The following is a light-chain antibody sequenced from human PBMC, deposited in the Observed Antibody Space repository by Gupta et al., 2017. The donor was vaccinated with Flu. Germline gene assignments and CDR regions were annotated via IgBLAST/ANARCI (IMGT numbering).Light chain of an antibody. CDR2: DAS. Sequence: EIVLTQSPATLSLSPGESATLSCRASQSVSSYLAWYQQKPCQAPRLFIYDASNRATGIPARFSGSGSGTDFTLTISSLEPEDFAVYFCQQRSNWPLTFGGGTKVEIK. CDR3: QQRSNWPLT. CDR1: QSVSSY. J-gene: IGKJ4*01. V-gene: IGKV3-11*01.